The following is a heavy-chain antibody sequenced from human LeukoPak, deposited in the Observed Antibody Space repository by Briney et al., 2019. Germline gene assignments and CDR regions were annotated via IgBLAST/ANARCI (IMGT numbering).Heavy chain of an antibody. Sequence: PGGSLRLSCAAPGFTFSSYAMHWVRQAPGKGLEWVAVISYDGSNKYYADSVKGRFTISRDNSKNTLYLQMNSLRAEDTAVYYCARSMVRGVINLGDYWGQGTLVTVSS. CDR1: GFTFSSYA. CDR2: ISYDGSNK. J-gene: IGHJ4*02. V-gene: IGHV3-30-3*01. CDR3: ARSMVRGVINLGDY. D-gene: IGHD3-10*01.